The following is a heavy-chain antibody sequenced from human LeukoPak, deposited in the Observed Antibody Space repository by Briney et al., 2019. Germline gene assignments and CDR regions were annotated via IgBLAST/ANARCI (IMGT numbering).Heavy chain of an antibody. Sequence: GGSLSLSCSASGFTFSGYSVNWVRQAPGKGLEWVSSISFSSSYIYYADSVKGRFSISRDNAKNSLYLQMNSLRAEDTAVYYCARYCSSTSCSEDFYYMDVWGKGTTVTVSS. V-gene: IGHV3-21*01. CDR3: ARYCSSTSCSEDFYYMDV. CDR2: ISFSSSYI. J-gene: IGHJ6*03. D-gene: IGHD2-2*01. CDR1: GFTFSGYS.